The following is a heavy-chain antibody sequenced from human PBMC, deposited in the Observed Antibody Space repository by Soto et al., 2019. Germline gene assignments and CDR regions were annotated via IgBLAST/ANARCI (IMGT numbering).Heavy chain of an antibody. Sequence: QVQLQESGPGLVKPSGTLSLTCAVSGGSVNTDYWWSWVRQPPGKGLEWIGEVHHSGSTNYNPSLKRRVTISVDTSKNQFSLKLSSVTAADTAVYYCARIMTGDYWGQGTLVTVSS. D-gene: IGHD3-16*01. V-gene: IGHV4-4*02. CDR1: GGSVNTDYW. CDR3: ARIMTGDY. J-gene: IGHJ4*02. CDR2: VHHSGST.